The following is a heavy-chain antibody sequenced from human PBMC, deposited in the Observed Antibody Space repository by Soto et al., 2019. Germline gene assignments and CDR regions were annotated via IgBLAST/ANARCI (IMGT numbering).Heavy chain of an antibody. V-gene: IGHV3-33*01. CDR2: IWYDGSNK. J-gene: IGHJ6*03. D-gene: IGHD3-3*01. CDR3: ARDSQYYDFWSGYYTGYYYYYMDV. CDR1: GFTFISYG. Sequence: GGSLRLSCAASGFTFISYGMHWVRQAPGKGLERVAVIWYDGSNKYYADSVKGRFTISRDNSKNTLYLQMNSLRAEDTAVYYCARDSQYYDFWSGYYTGYYYYYMDVWGKGTTVTVS.